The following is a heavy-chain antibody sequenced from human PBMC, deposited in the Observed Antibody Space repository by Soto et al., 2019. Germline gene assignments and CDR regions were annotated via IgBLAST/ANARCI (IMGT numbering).Heavy chain of an antibody. CDR1: GGSISSGDYY. D-gene: IGHD2-21*02. CDR3: ARGGEMGYRGDPPDY. Sequence: QVQLQESGPGLVKPSQTLSLTCTVSGGSISSGDYYWSWIRQPPGKGLEWIGYIYYSGSTYYNPSLKSRVTISVDTSKNQFSLKLSSVTAADTAVYYCARGGEMGYRGDPPDYWGQGTLVTVSS. J-gene: IGHJ4*02. CDR2: IYYSGST. V-gene: IGHV4-30-4*01.